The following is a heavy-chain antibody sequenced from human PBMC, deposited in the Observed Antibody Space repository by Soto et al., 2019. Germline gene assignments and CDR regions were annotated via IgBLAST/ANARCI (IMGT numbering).Heavy chain of an antibody. Sequence: ASVKVSCKASGYTFTGYAMHWVRQAPGQRLEWMGWINAGNGNTKYSQKFQGRVTITRDTSASTAYMELSSLRSEDTAVYYCERAVAVAADFDYWSQGTLVTVSS. D-gene: IGHD6-19*01. CDR2: INAGNGNT. J-gene: IGHJ4*02. V-gene: IGHV1-3*01. CDR3: ERAVAVAADFDY. CDR1: GYTFTGYA.